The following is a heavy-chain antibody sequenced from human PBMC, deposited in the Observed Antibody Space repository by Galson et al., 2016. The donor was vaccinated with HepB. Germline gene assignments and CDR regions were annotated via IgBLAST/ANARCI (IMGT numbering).Heavy chain of an antibody. CDR1: GFTFNNYG. CDR3: VRDRGLLHYYYGMDV. Sequence: SLRLSCATSGFTFNNYGINWVRQAPGKGLEWVAVISYDGNNSHYADAVKGRFTISRDSSTNTVYLHMNSLTAADTAVYYCVRDRGLLHYYYGMDVWGQGTTVTVSS. V-gene: IGHV3-33*08. CDR2: ISYDGNNS. J-gene: IGHJ6*02. D-gene: IGHD4-17*01.